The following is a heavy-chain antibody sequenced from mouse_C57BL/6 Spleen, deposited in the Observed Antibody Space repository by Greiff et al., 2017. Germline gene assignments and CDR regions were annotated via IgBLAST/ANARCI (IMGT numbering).Heavy chain of an antibody. CDR2: IYPGDGDT. CDR3: ADIYYDYEFAY. CDR1: GYAFSSSW. V-gene: IGHV1-82*01. Sequence: VMLVESGPELVKPGASVKISCKASGYAFSSSWMNWVKQRPGKGLEWIGRIYPGDGDTNYNGKFKGKATLTADKSSSTAYMQLSSLTSEDSAVYFCADIYYDYEFAYWGQGTLVTVSA. D-gene: IGHD2-4*01. J-gene: IGHJ3*01.